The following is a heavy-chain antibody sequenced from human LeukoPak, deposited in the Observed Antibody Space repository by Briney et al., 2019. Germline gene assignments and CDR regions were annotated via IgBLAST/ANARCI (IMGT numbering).Heavy chain of an antibody. Sequence: PGGSLRLSCAASGFTFSSYWMSWVRQAPGKGLEWVANIKQDGREKYSVDSVKGRFTISRDNTKNSLFLHMSSLRAEDTAVYFCASSYFDNSLHAYDIWGQGTMVTVSS. D-gene: IGHD3-22*01. CDR2: IKQDGREK. CDR1: GFTFSSYW. V-gene: IGHV3-7*01. J-gene: IGHJ3*02. CDR3: ASSYFDNSLHAYDI.